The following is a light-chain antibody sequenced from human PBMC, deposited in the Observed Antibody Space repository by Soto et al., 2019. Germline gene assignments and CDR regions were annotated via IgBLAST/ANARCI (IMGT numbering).Light chain of an antibody. J-gene: IGKJ5*01. CDR1: QRITNNY. CDR3: QQYGSSPPNT. Sequence: EIVLTQSPGTLSLSPGERATLSCRASQRITNNYVAWYQQKPVQAPRLLMYDASSRATGIPDRFSGSGSGTDFTLTISRLEPEDFAVYYCQQYGSSPPNTFGQGTRLEIK. CDR2: DAS. V-gene: IGKV3-20*01.